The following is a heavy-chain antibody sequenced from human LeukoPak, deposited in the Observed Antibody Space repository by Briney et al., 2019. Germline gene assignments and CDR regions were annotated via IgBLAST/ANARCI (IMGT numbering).Heavy chain of an antibody. Sequence: GGSLRLSCAASGFTFSNYAMHWVRQAPGKGLEWVAVISYDGNNKYYADSVKGRFTISRDNAKNSLYLQMNSLRAEDTALYYCAKDHCSGGSCYSGFDYWGQGTLVTVSS. CDR2: ISYDGNNK. CDR3: AKDHCSGGSCYSGFDY. J-gene: IGHJ4*02. CDR1: GFTFSNYA. V-gene: IGHV3-30-3*01. D-gene: IGHD2-15*01.